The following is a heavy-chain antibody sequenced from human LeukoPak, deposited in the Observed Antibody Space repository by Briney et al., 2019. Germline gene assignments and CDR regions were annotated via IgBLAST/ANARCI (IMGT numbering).Heavy chain of an antibody. J-gene: IGHJ3*02. CDR2: IYTSGST. CDR3: ARDGVGALWFGDDYAFDI. CDR1: GGSISSGSYY. Sequence: SETLSLTCTVSGGSISSGSYYWSWIRQPAGKGLEWIGRIYTSGSTNYNPSLKSRVTISVDTSKNQFSLKLSFVTAADTAVYYCARDGVGALWFGDDYAFDIWGQGTMVTVSS. D-gene: IGHD3-10*01. V-gene: IGHV4-61*02.